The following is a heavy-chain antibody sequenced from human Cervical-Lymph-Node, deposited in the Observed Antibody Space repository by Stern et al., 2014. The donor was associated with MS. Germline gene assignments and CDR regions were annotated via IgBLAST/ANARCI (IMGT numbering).Heavy chain of an antibody. CDR1: GYSFTSYW. CDR2: IYPGASDS. CDR3: ARHDRWQQKNGMDV. J-gene: IGHJ6*02. V-gene: IGHV5-51*01. D-gene: IGHD5-24*01. Sequence: EVQLEESGAEVKKPGESLKISCKGSGYSFTSYWIGWVRQMPGKGLEWMGSIYPGASDSRYSPSFQGQVPISADKSISTASLQWSSLKASDTAMYYCARHDRWQQKNGMDVWGQGTTVTVSS.